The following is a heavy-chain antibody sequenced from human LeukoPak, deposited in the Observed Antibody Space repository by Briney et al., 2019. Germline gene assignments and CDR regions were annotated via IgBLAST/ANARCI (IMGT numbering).Heavy chain of an antibody. CDR2: ISSSSSYI. J-gene: IGHJ4*02. D-gene: IGHD2-15*01. CDR3: ARRQEGRDSFDY. CDR1: GFTFSSYS. Sequence: GGSLRLSCAASGFTFSSYSMNWVRQAPGKGLEWVSSISSSSSYIYYADSVKGRFTISRDNAKNSLYLQMNSLRAEDTAVYYCARRQEGRDSFDYWGQGTLVTVSS. V-gene: IGHV3-21*01.